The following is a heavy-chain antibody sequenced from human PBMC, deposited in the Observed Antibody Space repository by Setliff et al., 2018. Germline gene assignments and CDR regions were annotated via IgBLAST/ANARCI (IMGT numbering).Heavy chain of an antibody. CDR3: ARLDGAAAGELDY. CDR2: IIHSGST. D-gene: IGHD6-13*01. Sequence: PSETLSLTCAVYGGSFSGYYWSWIRQPPGKRLEWIGEIIHSGSTNYNPSLKSRVTISVDTSKNQFSLKLSSVTAADTAVYYCARLDGAAAGELDYWGQGTLVTVSS. V-gene: IGHV4-34*12. CDR1: GGSFSGYY. J-gene: IGHJ4*02.